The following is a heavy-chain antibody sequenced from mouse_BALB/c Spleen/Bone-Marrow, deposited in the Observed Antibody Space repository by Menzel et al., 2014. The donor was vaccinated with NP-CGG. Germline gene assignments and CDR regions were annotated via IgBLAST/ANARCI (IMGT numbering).Heavy chain of an antibody. Sequence: QVQLKESGPGLVAPSQSLSITCTVSGFSLTSYGVHWVRQPPGKGLEWLGLIWAGGSTNYNSALMSRLSISKDNSKSXVFLKMNSLQTHDTAMYYCARKDYSSRGGYFDVWGAGTPDTVSS. J-gene: IGHJ1*01. CDR2: IWAGGST. V-gene: IGHV2-9*02. CDR3: ARKDYSSRGGYFDV. CDR1: GFSLTSYG. D-gene: IGHD1-1*01.